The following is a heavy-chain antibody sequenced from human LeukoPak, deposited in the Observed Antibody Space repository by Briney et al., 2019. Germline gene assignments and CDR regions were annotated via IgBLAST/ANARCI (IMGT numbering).Heavy chain of an antibody. D-gene: IGHD1-14*01. V-gene: IGHV3-66*02. CDR1: GFTVSSNY. Sequence: PGGSLRLSCAASGFTVSSNYMSWVRQAPGKGLEWVSVIYSGGDTYYADSVEGRFTISRDSSKNTLYLQSNSLRAEDPAVYYCATLTSSFAYWAREPWSPSPQ. J-gene: IGHJ4*02. CDR2: IYSGGDT. CDR3: ATLTSSFAY.